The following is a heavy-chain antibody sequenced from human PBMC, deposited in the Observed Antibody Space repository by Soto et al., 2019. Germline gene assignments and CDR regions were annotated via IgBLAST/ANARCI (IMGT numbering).Heavy chain of an antibody. V-gene: IGHV1-8*01. CDR3: ARAPLYYDFWSGYYQMSSYYYYGMDV. Sequence: ASVTVSCKDSVYTFNSYDINGVRQATGQGLEWMGWMNPNSGNTGYAQKFQGRVTMTRNTSISTAYMELSSLRSEDTAVYYCARAPLYYDFWSGYYQMSSYYYYGMDVWGQGTTVTVSS. D-gene: IGHD3-3*01. CDR2: MNPNSGNT. J-gene: IGHJ6*02. CDR1: VYTFNSYD.